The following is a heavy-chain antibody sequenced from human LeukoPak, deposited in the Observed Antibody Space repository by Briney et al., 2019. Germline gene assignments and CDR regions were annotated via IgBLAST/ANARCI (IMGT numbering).Heavy chain of an antibody. D-gene: IGHD6-13*01. J-gene: IGHJ4*02. CDR2: INHSGST. V-gene: IGHV4-34*01. CDR1: GGSFSGYY. Sequence: SETLSLTCAVYGGSFSGYYWGWIRQPPGKGLEWIGEINHSGSTNYNPSLKSRVTISVDTSKNQFSLKLSSVTAADTAVYYCARDGAAAGSNDYWGQGTLVTVSS. CDR3: ARDGAAAGSNDY.